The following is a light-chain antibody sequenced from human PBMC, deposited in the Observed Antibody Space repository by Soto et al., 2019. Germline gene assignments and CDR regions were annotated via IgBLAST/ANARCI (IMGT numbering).Light chain of an antibody. J-gene: IGKJ5*01. CDR1: QSLLSSSNNKNF. CDR2: WAS. V-gene: IGKV4-1*01. CDR3: QQRNVWPPIT. Sequence: IVSTHYPDSLAVSVGERSTINCNSSQSLLSSSNNKNFLAGYQHKPGQPPKLLFYWASTRNSGVPDRFSGSGSGAHFTLTISSLQSEDFAVYYCQQRNVWPPITFGQGTRLEIK.